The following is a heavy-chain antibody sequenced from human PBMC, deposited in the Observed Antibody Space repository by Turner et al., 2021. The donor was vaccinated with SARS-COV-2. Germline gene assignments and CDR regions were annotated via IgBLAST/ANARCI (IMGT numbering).Heavy chain of an antibody. CDR3: ARQVSILGRWLAPFDS. D-gene: IGHD6-19*01. CDR1: SGSISSSAYY. CDR2: FFYSGST. J-gene: IGHJ4*02. Sequence: QLQLQESGPGLVKPSETLSLTFTVSSGSISSSAYYWGWIRQPPGKGLEWIGSFFYSGSTYYSPSLKSRITISVDTSKNQFSLNLSSVTAADTAVYYCARQVSILGRWLAPFDSWGQGTLVTVSS. V-gene: IGHV4-39*01.